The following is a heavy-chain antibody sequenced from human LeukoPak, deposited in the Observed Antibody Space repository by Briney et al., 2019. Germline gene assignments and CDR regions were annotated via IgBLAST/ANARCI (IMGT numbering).Heavy chain of an antibody. V-gene: IGHV3-30*02. CDR1: GFTFSSYG. D-gene: IGHD3-3*01. CDR2: IRYDGSNE. J-gene: IGHJ4*02. Sequence: GGSLRLSCAASGFTFSSYGMHWVRQAPGKGLEWVSFIRYDGSNEYYADSVRGRFTISRDNSKNTLYLQMNSLRAEDTAVYYCAREDIGPLEWFYFDYWGQGTLVTVSS. CDR3: AREDIGPLEWFYFDY.